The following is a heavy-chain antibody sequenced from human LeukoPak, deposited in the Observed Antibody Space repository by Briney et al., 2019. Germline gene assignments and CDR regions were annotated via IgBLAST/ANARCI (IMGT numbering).Heavy chain of an antibody. CDR1: GFTFSSYW. Sequence: GGSLRLSCAASGFTFSSYWMSWVRQAPGKGLGWVASIDQDGSDKFSVDSVKGRFTISRDNARNSMYLQMNSLRAEDTAVYYCARATLGWFDPWGQGTLVTVSS. D-gene: IGHD7-27*01. J-gene: IGHJ5*02. CDR3: ARATLGWFDP. V-gene: IGHV3-7*01. CDR2: IDQDGSDK.